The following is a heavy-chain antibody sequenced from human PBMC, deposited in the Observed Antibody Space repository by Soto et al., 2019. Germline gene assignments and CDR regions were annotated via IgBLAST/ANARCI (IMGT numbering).Heavy chain of an antibody. Sequence: QVHLQESGPGLIKASETLSLTCSVSGASVTSDSYHWTWIRQPPGKGLEWIGQTGSTNYNPSLKSRITISVVTSKNQFSLNLDSVTAADTAIYYCAIYKAGAGGNGFWGQGTLVIVSS. D-gene: IGHD6-19*01. CDR2: QTGST. J-gene: IGHJ4*02. CDR1: GASVTSDSYH. V-gene: IGHV4-61*01. CDR3: AIYKAGAGGNGF.